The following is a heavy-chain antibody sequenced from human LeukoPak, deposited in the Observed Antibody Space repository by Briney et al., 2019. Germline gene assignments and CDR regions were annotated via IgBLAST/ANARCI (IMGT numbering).Heavy chain of an antibody. V-gene: IGHV3-23*01. CDR1: GFTFSSSA. D-gene: IGHD5-18*01. Sequence: PGGSLRLSCAASGFTFSSSAMSWVRQAPGKGLEWVSAISNNGGYTYYADSVQGRFTISRDNSKSTLCLQMNSLRAEDTAVYYCAKGQGYSYGPFDYWGQGTLVTVSS. CDR2: ISNNGGYT. J-gene: IGHJ4*02. CDR3: AKGQGYSYGPFDY.